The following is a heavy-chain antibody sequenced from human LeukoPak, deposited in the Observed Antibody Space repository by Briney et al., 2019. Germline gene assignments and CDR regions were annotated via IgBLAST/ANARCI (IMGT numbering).Heavy chain of an antibody. CDR2: IYYSGST. D-gene: IGHD3-3*01. J-gene: IGHJ5*02. V-gene: IGHV4-39*01. CDR3: ARHCGDYDFWSGYPNWFDP. Sequence: SETLSLTCTVSGGSLSSSSYYWGWIRQPPGKGLEWIGSIYYSGSTYYNPSLKSRVTISVDTSKNQFSLKLSSVTAADTAVYYCARHCGDYDFWSGYPNWFDPWGQGTLVTVSS. CDR1: GGSLSSSSYY.